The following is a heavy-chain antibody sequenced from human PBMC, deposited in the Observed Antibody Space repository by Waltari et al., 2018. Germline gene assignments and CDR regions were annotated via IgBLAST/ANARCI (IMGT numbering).Heavy chain of an antibody. J-gene: IGHJ6*03. CDR1: GFTFSNAW. V-gene: IGHV3-15*01. D-gene: IGHD3-22*01. Sequence: EVQLVESGGGLVKPGGSLRLSCAASGFTFSNAWMSWVRQAPGKGLEWVGRIKSKTDGGTTDYAAPVKGRFTISRDDSKNTLYLQMNSLKTEDTAVYYCTTDPLNSYYYDSSGSNYYYYMDVWGKGTTVTVSS. CDR2: IKSKTDGGTT. CDR3: TTDPLNSYYYDSSGSNYYYYMDV.